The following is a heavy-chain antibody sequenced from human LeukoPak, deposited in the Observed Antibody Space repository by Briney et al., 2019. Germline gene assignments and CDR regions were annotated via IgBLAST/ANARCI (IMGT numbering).Heavy chain of an antibody. Sequence: SETLSLTCTLSGYSISSDNHWGWIRQPPGKGLEWAGSIYHSGSTYYNPSLKSRVTISVDTSKNQFSLKLKSVTAADTAVYYCARVVQSTDSSGFYLPEYFQHWGQGTLVTVSS. V-gene: IGHV4-38-2*02. CDR2: IYHSGST. CDR1: GYSISSDNH. D-gene: IGHD3-22*01. CDR3: ARVVQSTDSSGFYLPEYFQH. J-gene: IGHJ1*01.